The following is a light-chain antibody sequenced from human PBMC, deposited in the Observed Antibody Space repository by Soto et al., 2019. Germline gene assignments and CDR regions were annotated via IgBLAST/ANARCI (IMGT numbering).Light chain of an antibody. CDR3: SSYTSSSTLV. J-gene: IGLJ2*01. CDR1: SSDIGVFNY. V-gene: IGLV2-14*01. CDR2: EVS. Sequence: QSVLTQPASVSGSPGQSITISCTGSSSDIGVFNYVSWYQQTPGNAPKIIIYEVSDRPSGVSNRFSGSKSGDTASLTISGLQAEDEADYYCSSYTSSSTLVFGGGTKLTVL.